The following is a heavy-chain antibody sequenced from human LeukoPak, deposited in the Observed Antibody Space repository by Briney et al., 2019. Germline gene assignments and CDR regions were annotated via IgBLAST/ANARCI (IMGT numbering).Heavy chain of an antibody. CDR2: ISGSGDTT. CDR1: GFTFSNYW. CDR3: AKDDGWLQYNY. D-gene: IGHD5-24*01. J-gene: IGHJ4*02. Sequence: GGSLRLSCAASGFTFSNYWVHWVRQAPGKGLEWVSGISGSGDTTYYADSVKGRFTISRDNSKNTVYLQMNSLRAEDTAVYYCAKDDGWLQYNYWGQGTLVTVSS. V-gene: IGHV3-23*01.